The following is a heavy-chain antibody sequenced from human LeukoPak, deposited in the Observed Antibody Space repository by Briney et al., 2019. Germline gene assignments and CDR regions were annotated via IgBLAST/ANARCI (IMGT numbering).Heavy chain of an antibody. V-gene: IGHV4-39*01. Sequence: SETLSLTCTVSGGSISSSTYYCGWLRQPPGKGLEWIGSIYYSGSTYYNPSLKSRVTISVDTSKNQFSLKLSSVTAADTAVYYCARLRGPRGPPYFDYWGQGTLVTVSS. CDR3: ARLRGPRGPPYFDY. CDR1: GGSISSSTYY. J-gene: IGHJ4*02. CDR2: IYYSGST.